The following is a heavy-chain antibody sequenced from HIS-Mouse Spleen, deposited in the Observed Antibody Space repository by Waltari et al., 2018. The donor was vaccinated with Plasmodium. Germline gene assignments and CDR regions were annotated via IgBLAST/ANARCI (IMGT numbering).Heavy chain of an antibody. CDR3: ARDRSAAALLGY. D-gene: IGHD6-13*01. J-gene: IGHJ4*02. CDR1: GFNSSSSI. Sequence: EMQLVESGGGRVKPGGSLRLSCAPCGFNSSSSIMTWVRQSPGKGLEWVSSISSSSSYIYYADSVKGRFTISRDNAKNSLYLQMNSLRAEDTAVYYCARDRSAAALLGYWGQGTLVTVSS. V-gene: IGHV3-21*01. CDR2: ISSSSSYI.